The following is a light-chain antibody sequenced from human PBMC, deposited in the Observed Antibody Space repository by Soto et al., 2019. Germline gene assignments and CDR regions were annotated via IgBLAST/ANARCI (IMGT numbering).Light chain of an antibody. Sequence: STAESAAVSYRASQSVSSYLAWYQQKPGQAPRLIIYDASNRATGIPARFSGSGSGTDFNLTISSQQPDAFATYFCQQRNIYPITFGQGTRLE. CDR2: DAS. CDR1: QSVSSY. V-gene: IGKV3-11*01. CDR3: QQRNIYPIT. J-gene: IGKJ5*01.